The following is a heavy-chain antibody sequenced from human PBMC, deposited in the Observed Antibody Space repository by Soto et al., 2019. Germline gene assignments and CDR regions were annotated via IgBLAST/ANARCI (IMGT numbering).Heavy chain of an antibody. V-gene: IGHV3-23*01. CDR1: GFSSSYYA. CDR2: IGANGSIT. J-gene: IGHJ4*02. CDR3: ASDDFGSESCHPYYFDS. Sequence: EVQLLESGGGLVQPGESLRLSCAASGFSSSYYAMTWVRQAPGKGLQWVSSIGANGSITYYADSVKGRFSISRDNSKNKLNLQMHSLRAEDTAVYYRASDDFGSESCHPYYFDSWGRRTLVTVSS. D-gene: IGHD3-10*01.